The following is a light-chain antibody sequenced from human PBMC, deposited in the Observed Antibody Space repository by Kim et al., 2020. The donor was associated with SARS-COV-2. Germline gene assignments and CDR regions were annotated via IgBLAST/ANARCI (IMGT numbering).Light chain of an antibody. CDR1: ALPKKY. J-gene: IGLJ3*02. CDR2: EDS. V-gene: IGLV3-10*01. CDR3: YSTDSSGNHRV. Sequence: SPGQTDRITCSGDALPKKYAYWDQQKSGQAPVLVIYEDSKRPSGIPERFSGSSSGTMATLTISGAQVEDEADYYCYSTDSSGNHRVFGGGTKLTVL.